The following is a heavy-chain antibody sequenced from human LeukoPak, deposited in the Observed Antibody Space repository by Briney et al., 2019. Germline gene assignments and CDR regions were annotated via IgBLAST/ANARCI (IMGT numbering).Heavy chain of an antibody. CDR3: AKGSSGYFADL. CDR1: GFIFNNYG. CDR2: ISNDGGGT. V-gene: IGHV3-23*01. Sequence: PGGSLRLSCAASGFIFNNYGLIWVRRAPGKGLEWVSAISNDGGGTTYADFVKGRFTISRDNSKNTLFLQMNSLRAEDTALYYCAKGSSGYFADLWGQGTLVTVSS. D-gene: IGHD3-22*01. J-gene: IGHJ5*02.